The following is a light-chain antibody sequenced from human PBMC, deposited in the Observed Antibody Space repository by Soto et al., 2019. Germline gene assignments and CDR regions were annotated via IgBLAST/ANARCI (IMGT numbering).Light chain of an antibody. Sequence: DIQLTQSPSSLSASVGDRVTIACRASQGIGTCLTWYQQKPGQAPNLLISLASSLQSRVPSRFSGSGSGSDFTLTITSLQPEDFATYYCQQANTIPLTFGGGTKVEIK. J-gene: IGKJ4*01. CDR3: QQANTIPLT. V-gene: IGKV1-12*01. CDR1: QGIGTC. CDR2: LAS.